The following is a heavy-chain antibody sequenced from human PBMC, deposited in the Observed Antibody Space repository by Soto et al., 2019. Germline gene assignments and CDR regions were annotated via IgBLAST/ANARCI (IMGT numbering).Heavy chain of an antibody. V-gene: IGHV3-33*08. CDR1: GFTFNTYA. CDR2: KCDDGSNN. Sequence: QVQLVESGGGVVQPGGSLRLSCTTSGFTFNTYARRGVRQAPAKGRRWVAIKCDDGSNNYYADSVKGRFTISRDNSRNTLYLQMNSLRAEDTALYYCARADCTGAYCYSWPFNYGVDVWGQGTTVTVSS. D-gene: IGHD2-15*01. J-gene: IGHJ6*02. CDR3: ARADCTGAYCYSWPFNYGVDV.